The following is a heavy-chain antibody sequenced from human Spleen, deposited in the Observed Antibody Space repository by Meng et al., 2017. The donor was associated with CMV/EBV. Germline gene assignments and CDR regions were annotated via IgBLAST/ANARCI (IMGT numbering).Heavy chain of an antibody. CDR2: ISSSSSYI. Sequence: GESLKISCAASEFTLNGHSMNWVRQAPGKGLEWVSSISSSSSYIYYADSVKGRFTISRDNAKNSLYLQMNSLRAEDTAVYYCARDGQTGTYFDYWGQGTLVTVSS. CDR1: EFTLNGHS. V-gene: IGHV3-21*01. D-gene: IGHD1/OR15-1a*01. J-gene: IGHJ4*02. CDR3: ARDGQTGTYFDY.